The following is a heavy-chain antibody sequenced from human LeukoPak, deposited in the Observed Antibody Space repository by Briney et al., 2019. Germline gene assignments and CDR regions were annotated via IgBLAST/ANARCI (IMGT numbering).Heavy chain of an antibody. J-gene: IGHJ4*02. CDR3: ARGGILPGGVLDY. Sequence: GGSLRLYCAASGFTVSSNYMSWVRQAPGKGLEWVSVIYSGGSTYYADSVKGRFTISRDNSKNTLYLQMNSLRAEDTAVYYCARGGILPGGVLDYWGQGTLVTVSS. CDR1: GFTVSSNY. D-gene: IGHD1-14*01. CDR2: IYSGGST. V-gene: IGHV3-66*02.